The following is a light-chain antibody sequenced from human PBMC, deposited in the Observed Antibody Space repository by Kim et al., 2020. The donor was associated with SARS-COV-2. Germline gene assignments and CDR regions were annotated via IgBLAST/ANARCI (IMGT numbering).Light chain of an antibody. Sequence: QSALTQPPSASGSTGQSVTISCTGTSSDIGSYNFVSWYQQHPDKAPKLIMYEVTKRPSGVSDRFSGSKSANTASLTVSGLQSEDEANYYCSSYAGDNHLGVVFGGGTQLTVL. CDR1: SSDIGSYNF. J-gene: IGLJ2*01. CDR3: SSYAGDNHLGVV. CDR2: EVT. V-gene: IGLV2-8*01.